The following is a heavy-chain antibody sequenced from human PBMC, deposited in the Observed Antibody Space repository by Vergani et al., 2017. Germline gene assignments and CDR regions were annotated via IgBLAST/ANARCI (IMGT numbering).Heavy chain of an antibody. CDR3: AKVVVRVFDGCDFYYYYCLDV. Sequence: EVQLLESGGGLVQPGGSLRLSCAASAFTFSSFVMSWVRQAPGKGLEWVSTMSVGGSTYYTYSVKGRFTMSRDNDKNTLYLQMNSLRAEDTAVYYCAKVVVRVFDGCDFYYYYCLDVWGQGTMVTVSS. CDR2: MSVGGST. J-gene: IGHJ6*02. CDR1: AFTFSSFV. D-gene: IGHD5-24*01. V-gene: IGHV3-23*01.